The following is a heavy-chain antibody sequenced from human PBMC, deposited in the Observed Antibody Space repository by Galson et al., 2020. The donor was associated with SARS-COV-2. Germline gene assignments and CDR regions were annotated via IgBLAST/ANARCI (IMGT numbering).Heavy chain of an antibody. Sequence: LETLSLTCAVYGGSFSSYYWSWIRQPPGKGLEWIGEINHSGSTNYNPSLKSRVTISVDTSKNQFSLKLSSVTAADTAVYYCARVRLRFLRVDYWGQGTLVTVSS. D-gene: IGHD3-3*01. J-gene: IGHJ4*02. CDR1: GGSFSSYY. CDR2: INHSGST. V-gene: IGHV4-34*01. CDR3: ARVRLRFLRVDY.